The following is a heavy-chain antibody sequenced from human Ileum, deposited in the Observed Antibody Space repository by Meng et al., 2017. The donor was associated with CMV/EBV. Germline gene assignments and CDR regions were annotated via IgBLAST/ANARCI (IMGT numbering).Heavy chain of an antibody. D-gene: IGHD3-22*01. V-gene: IGHV3-21*01. J-gene: IGHJ3*02. CDR2: ISSSSSYI. Sequence: GGSLRLSCAASGFTFSSYSMNWVRQAPGKGLEWVSSISSSSSYIYYADSVKGRFTISRDNAKNSLYLQMNSLRAEDTAVYYCARDGPRYYYDSSGYYNTGDDAFDIWGQGTMVTVSS. CDR1: GFTFSSYS. CDR3: ARDGPRYYYDSSGYYNTGDDAFDI.